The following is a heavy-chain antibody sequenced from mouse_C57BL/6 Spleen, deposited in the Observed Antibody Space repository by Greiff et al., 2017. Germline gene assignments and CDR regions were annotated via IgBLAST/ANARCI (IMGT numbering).Heavy chain of an antibody. Sequence: QVQLQQSGAELVKPGASVKLSCKASGYTFTSYWMQWVKQRPGQGLEWIGEIDPSDSYTNYNQKFKGKATLTVDTSSSTAYMQLSSLTSEDSAVYYCASRENYYGSSYAFDYWGQGTTLTVSS. D-gene: IGHD1-1*01. J-gene: IGHJ2*01. CDR2: IDPSDSYT. CDR1: GYTFTSYW. V-gene: IGHV1-50*01. CDR3: ASRENYYGSSYAFDY.